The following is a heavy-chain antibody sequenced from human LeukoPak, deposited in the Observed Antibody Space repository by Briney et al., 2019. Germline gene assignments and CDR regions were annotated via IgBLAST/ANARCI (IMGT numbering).Heavy chain of an antibody. V-gene: IGHV4-34*01. D-gene: IGHD2-8*02. CDR3: ARGVVHAFDY. CDR2: INHSGST. Sequence: PSETLSLTCAVYGGSFSGYYWSWIRQPPGKGLEWIGEINHSGSTNYNPSLKSRVTISVDTSKNQFSLKLSSVTAADTAVYYCARGVVHAFDYWGQGTLVTVSS. J-gene: IGHJ4*02. CDR1: GGSFSGYY.